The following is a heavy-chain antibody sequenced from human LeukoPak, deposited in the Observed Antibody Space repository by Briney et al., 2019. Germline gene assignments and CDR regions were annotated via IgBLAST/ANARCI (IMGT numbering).Heavy chain of an antibody. CDR2: VYFSGSA. Sequence: SETLSLTCTISGDSVTTYYWSWIRQPPGKGLEWLGYVYFSGSATYNPSLKSRVTISVDTSKNQFSLRLSSVTAADTAVYYCARDGSNWSNDYYHGVDVWGQGTTVTVSS. CDR1: GDSVTTYY. CDR3: ARDGSNWSNDYYHGVDV. J-gene: IGHJ6*02. V-gene: IGHV4-59*02. D-gene: IGHD4-11*01.